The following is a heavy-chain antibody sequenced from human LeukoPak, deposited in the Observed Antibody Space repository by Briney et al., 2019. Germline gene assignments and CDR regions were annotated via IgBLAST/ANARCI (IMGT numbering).Heavy chain of an antibody. D-gene: IGHD3-9*01. CDR1: GYTFTSYG. J-gene: IGHJ6*02. CDR2: ISAYNGKT. CDR3: ARKREKAGGYDILTGYLPQYYYYGMDV. V-gene: IGHV1-18*01. Sequence: ASVKVSCKASGYTFTSYGISWVRQAPGQGLEWMGWISAYNGKTNYAQKLQGRVTMTTDTSTSTAYMELRSLRSDDTAVYYCARKREKAGGYDILTGYLPQYYYYGMDVWGQGTTVTVSS.